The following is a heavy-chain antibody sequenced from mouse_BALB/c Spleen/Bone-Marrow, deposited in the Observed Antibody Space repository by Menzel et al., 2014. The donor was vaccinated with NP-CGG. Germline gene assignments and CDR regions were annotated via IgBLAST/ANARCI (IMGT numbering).Heavy chain of an antibody. J-gene: IGHJ2*01. V-gene: IGHV1-80*01. CDR1: GYAFSAYW. CDR2: IYPGDGDT. CDR3: TRSTATFDY. D-gene: IGHD1-2*01. Sequence: VQLVESGAELVRPGSSVKISCKASGYAFSAYWMNWVKQRPGQGLEWIGQIYPGDGDTNYNGKFKGKATLTADKSSSTAYMQLSSLTSEDSAAYFCTRSTATFDYWGQGTTLTASS.